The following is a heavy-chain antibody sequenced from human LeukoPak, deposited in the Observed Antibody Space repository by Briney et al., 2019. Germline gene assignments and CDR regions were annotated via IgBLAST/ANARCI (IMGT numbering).Heavy chain of an antibody. CDR3: ASCLTGPKTYSYYGMDV. Sequence: GGSLRLSCAASGFTFSSYEMNWVRQAPGKGLEWVSYISSSGSTIYYADSVKGRFTISRDNAKNSLYLQMNSLRAEDTAVYYCASCLTGPKTYSYYGMDVWGQGTTVTVSS. CDR1: GFTFSSYE. J-gene: IGHJ6*02. D-gene: IGHD3-9*01. CDR2: ISSSGSTI. V-gene: IGHV3-48*03.